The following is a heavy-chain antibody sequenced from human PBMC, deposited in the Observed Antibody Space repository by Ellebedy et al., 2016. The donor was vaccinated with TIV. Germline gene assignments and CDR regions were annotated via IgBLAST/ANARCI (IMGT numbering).Heavy chain of an antibody. V-gene: IGHV1-46*01. CDR3: ARGDNYFYDSSGYYYSY. D-gene: IGHD3-22*01. CDR1: GYTFTSYF. CDR2: INPTSGNS. J-gene: IGHJ4*02. Sequence: ASVKVSCKASGYTFTSYFLYWVRQAPGQGLEWMGIINPTSGNSNFAQKFQARVTVTRDTSTSTVYMELSSLRSEDTAVYYCARGDNYFYDSSGYYYSYWGQGTLVTVSS.